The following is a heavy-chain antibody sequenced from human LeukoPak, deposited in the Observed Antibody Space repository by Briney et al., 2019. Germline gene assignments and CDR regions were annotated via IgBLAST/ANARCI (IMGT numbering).Heavy chain of an antibody. Sequence: GGSPRLSCAASGFTFSSYGMHWVRQAPGKGLEWVAFIRYDGSNKYYADSVKGRFTISRDNSKNTLYLQMNSLRAGDTAVYYCAKDTWDEPNFFDYWGQGTLVTVSS. CDR3: AKDTWDEPNFFDY. CDR1: GFTFSSYG. J-gene: IGHJ4*02. CDR2: IRYDGSNK. D-gene: IGHD1-26*01. V-gene: IGHV3-30*02.